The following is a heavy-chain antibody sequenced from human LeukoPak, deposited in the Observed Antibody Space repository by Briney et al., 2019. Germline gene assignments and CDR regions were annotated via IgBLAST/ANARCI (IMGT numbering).Heavy chain of an antibody. CDR2: ISYDGSNK. CDR3: ARATYYDFWSGYYNYYYYYGMDV. D-gene: IGHD3-3*01. CDR1: GFTFSSYA. J-gene: IGHJ6*02. V-gene: IGHV3-30-3*01. Sequence: GRSLLLSCAASGFTFSSYAMHWVRPAPGKGLEGGAVISYDGSNKYYADSVKRRFTLSRDNSKNTLYLQMNSLRAEDTAVYYCARATYYDFWSGYYNYYYYYGMDVWGQGTTVTVSS.